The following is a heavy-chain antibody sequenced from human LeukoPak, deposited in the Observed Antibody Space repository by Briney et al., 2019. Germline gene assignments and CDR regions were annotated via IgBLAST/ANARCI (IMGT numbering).Heavy chain of an antibody. Sequence: GGSLRLSCAASGFTFSSYSMNWVRQAPGKGLEWVSSISSSSSYIYYADSVKGRFTISRDNAKNSLYLQMNSLRAEDTAVYYCARINTTNYDFWSGYYSTVYYFDYWGQGTLVTVSS. CDR2: ISSSSSYI. D-gene: IGHD3-3*01. CDR3: ARINTTNYDFWSGYYSTVYYFDY. V-gene: IGHV3-21*01. J-gene: IGHJ4*02. CDR1: GFTFSSYS.